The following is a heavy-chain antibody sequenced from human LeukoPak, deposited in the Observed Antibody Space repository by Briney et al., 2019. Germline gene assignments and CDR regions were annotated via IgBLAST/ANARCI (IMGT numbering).Heavy chain of an antibody. CDR3: ARKYSSSWYVFDY. D-gene: IGHD6-13*01. CDR2: IIPIFGTA. J-gene: IGHJ4*02. CDR1: GGTFSSYA. V-gene: IGHV1-69*13. Sequence: GASVKVSCKASGGTFSSYAISRVRQAPGQGLEWMGGIIPIFGTANYAQKFQGRVTITADESTSTAYMELSSLRSEDTAVYYCARKYSSSWYVFDYWGQGTLVTVSS.